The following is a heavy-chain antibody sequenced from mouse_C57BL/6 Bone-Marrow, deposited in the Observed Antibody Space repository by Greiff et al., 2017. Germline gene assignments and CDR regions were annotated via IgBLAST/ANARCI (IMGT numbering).Heavy chain of an antibody. Sequence: QVQLQQPGAELVMPGASVKLSCKASGYTFTSYWMHWVKQRPGQGLEWIGEIDPSDSYTNYNQKFKGKSTLTVDKSSSTAYMQRSSLTSEYSAVYYDAREDLVRYYFDDWGQGTTLTVSS. D-gene: IGHD1-1*01. V-gene: IGHV1-69*01. J-gene: IGHJ2*01. CDR1: GYTFTSYW. CDR2: IDPSDSYT. CDR3: AREDLVRYYFDD.